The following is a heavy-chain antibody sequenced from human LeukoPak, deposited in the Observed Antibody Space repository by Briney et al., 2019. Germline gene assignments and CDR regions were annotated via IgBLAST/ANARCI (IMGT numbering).Heavy chain of an antibody. D-gene: IGHD2-15*01. V-gene: IGHV3-66*01. J-gene: IGHJ5*02. CDR3: ARDSYCTGDSCKSGP. CDR1: GFTISGNY. Sequence: PGGSLRLSCVASGFTISGNYMSWVRQAPGKGVEWVSIIHAGGGTYYADSVEGRFAISRDNSKNTLYLQMNSLRVEDTAIYYCARDSYCTGDSCKSGPWGQGTLVTVSS. CDR2: IHAGGGT.